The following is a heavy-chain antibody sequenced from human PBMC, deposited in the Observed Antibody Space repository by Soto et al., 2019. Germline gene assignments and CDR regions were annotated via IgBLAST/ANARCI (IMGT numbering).Heavy chain of an antibody. V-gene: IGHV4-30-2*01. D-gene: IGHD3-10*01. CDR2: INHGGNT. Sequence: QLQLQESGSGLVKSSQTLSLACAVSGGSISNDGYSWSWIRQPPGKGLEWIGYINHGGNTYYNPSLRSRVIISVDRSKNQFSLKLSTVTAADTAMYYCARGLGRDAYNLDFWGQGTLVTVSS. CDR1: GGSISNDGYS. CDR3: ARGLGRDAYNLDF. J-gene: IGHJ4*02.